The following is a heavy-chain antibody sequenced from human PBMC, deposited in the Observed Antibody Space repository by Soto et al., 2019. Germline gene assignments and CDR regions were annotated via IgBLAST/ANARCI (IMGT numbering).Heavy chain of an antibody. CDR2: FSAYNGNT. CDR3: ARGRGIAVAGTFDY. D-gene: IGHD6-19*01. Sequence: GASVKVSCKASGYTFTSYGISWVRQAPGQGLEWMGWFSAYNGNTNYAQKLQGRVTMTTDTSTSTAYMELRSLRSDDTAVYYCARGRGIAVAGTFDYWGQGTLVTVSS. CDR1: GYTFTSYG. V-gene: IGHV1-18*04. J-gene: IGHJ4*02.